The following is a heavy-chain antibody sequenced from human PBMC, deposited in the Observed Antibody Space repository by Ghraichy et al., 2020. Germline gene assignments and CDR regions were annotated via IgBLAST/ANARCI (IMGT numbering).Heavy chain of an antibody. V-gene: IGHV3-30*18. CDR2: ISYDGSNK. Sequence: GGSLRLSCAASGFTFSSYGMHWVRQAPGKGLEWVAVISYDGSNKYYADSVKGRFTISRDNSKNTLYLQMNSLRAEDTAVYYCAKDFLSLGIAVAGTPPGYWGQGTLVTVSS. J-gene: IGHJ4*02. CDR1: GFTFSSYG. D-gene: IGHD6-19*01. CDR3: AKDFLSLGIAVAGTPPGY.